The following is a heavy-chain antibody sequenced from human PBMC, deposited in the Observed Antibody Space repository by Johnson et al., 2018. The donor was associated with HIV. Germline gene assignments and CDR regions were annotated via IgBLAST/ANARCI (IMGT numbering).Heavy chain of an antibody. CDR3: ARPRVSSGRHGAFDI. CDR1: GFTFDDYA. J-gene: IGHJ3*02. CDR2: LSWNSISI. D-gene: IGHD3-22*01. Sequence: VQLVESGGGLVQPGRSLRLSCAASGFTFDDYAMHWVRQAPGKGLEWVSGLSWNSISIRYVDSVKGRFNISRDNAKNSLFLQMNSLRAEDTAVYYCARPRVSSGRHGAFDIWGQGTMVTVSS. V-gene: IGHV3-9*01.